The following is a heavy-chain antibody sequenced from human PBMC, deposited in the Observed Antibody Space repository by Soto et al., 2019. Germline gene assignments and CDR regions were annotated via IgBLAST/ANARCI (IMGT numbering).Heavy chain of an antibody. CDR3: ARDTYDDY. Sequence: EVQLVESGGGLVQPGGSLRLSCAASGVTVSNNYMSWVRQAPGKGLEWVSVIYSGGRTYYADFVKGRFIISRDSSKNTLYLQMNSLRAEDTAVYYCARDTYDDYRGQGTLVTVSS. V-gene: IGHV3-66*01. J-gene: IGHJ4*02. D-gene: IGHD3-3*01. CDR2: IYSGGRT. CDR1: GVTVSNNY.